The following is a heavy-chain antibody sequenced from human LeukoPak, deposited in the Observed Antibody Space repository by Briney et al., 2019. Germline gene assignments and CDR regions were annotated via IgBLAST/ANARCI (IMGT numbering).Heavy chain of an antibody. J-gene: IGHJ4*02. CDR3: AREDEEQLGVDY. Sequence: PGGSLRLSCAASGFTFSSYAMHWVRQAPGKGLEWVAVISYDGSNKYYADSVKGRFTISRDNSKNTLYLQMNSLRAEDTAVYYCAREDEEQLGVDYWGQGTLVTVSS. D-gene: IGHD6-13*01. V-gene: IGHV3-30-3*01. CDR1: GFTFSSYA. CDR2: ISYDGSNK.